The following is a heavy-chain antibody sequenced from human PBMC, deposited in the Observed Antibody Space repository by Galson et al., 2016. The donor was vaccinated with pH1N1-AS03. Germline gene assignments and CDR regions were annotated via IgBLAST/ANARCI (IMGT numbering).Heavy chain of an antibody. Sequence: SLRLSCAASGFTFNISAMNWVRQAPGERLEWVASITSGVGYTYYAPSVKGRSTISRDNSGNTLYLQMNSLRVEDTAVYYCAKGSRGSCSGAVCYDFDNWGQGALVTVPS. V-gene: IGHV3-23*01. D-gene: IGHD2-2*01. CDR1: GFTFNISA. CDR2: ITSGVGYT. J-gene: IGHJ4*02. CDR3: AKGSRGSCSGAVCYDFDN.